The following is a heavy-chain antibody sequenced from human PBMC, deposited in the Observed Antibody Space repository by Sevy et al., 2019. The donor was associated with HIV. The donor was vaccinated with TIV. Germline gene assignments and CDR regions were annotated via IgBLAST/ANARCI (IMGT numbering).Heavy chain of an antibody. CDR2: TYYRSKWYN. J-gene: IGHJ5*02. D-gene: IGHD2-2*01. V-gene: IGHV6-1*01. CDR1: GDSVSSNSAA. Sequence: SQTLSLTCAISGDSVSSNSAAWNWIRQSPSRGLEWLGRTYYRSKWYNDYAVSVKSRITINPDTSKNQCSLQLNSVTPEVTVVYYCARDPYCSSTSCFNWFDPWGQGTLVTVSS. CDR3: ARDPYCSSTSCFNWFDP.